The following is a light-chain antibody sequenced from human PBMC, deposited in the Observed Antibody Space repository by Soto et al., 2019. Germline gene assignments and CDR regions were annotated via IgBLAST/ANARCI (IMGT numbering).Light chain of an antibody. Sequence: QLVLTQSPSASASLGASVKLTCTLSSGHSSYAIAWHQQQLEKGPRYLMKLNSDGSHSKGDGIPDRFSGSSSGAERYLTISSLQSEDEADYYCQTWGTGIQVFGGGTKVTVL. CDR3: QTWGTGIQV. CDR2: LNSDGSH. J-gene: IGLJ3*02. V-gene: IGLV4-69*01. CDR1: SGHSSYA.